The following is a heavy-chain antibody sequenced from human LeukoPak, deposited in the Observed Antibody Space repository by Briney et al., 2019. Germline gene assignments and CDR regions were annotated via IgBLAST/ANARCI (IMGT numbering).Heavy chain of an antibody. Sequence: TGGSLRLSCAASGFTFSSYGMHWVRQAPGKGLEWVAFIRYDGSNKYYADSVKGRFTISRDNSKNTLYLQMNSLRAEDTAVYYCAKARGYCSSTSCPAPFDYWGQGTLVTVSS. D-gene: IGHD2-2*01. CDR2: IRYDGSNK. CDR1: GFTFSSYG. CDR3: AKARGYCSSTSCPAPFDY. V-gene: IGHV3-30*02. J-gene: IGHJ4*02.